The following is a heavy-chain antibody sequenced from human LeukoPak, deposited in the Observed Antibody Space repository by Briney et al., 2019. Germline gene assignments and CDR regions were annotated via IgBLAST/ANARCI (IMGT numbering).Heavy chain of an antibody. V-gene: IGHV3-23*01. J-gene: IGHJ3*02. D-gene: IGHD6-19*01. CDR1: GFTFSGYV. CDR2: IPGSSDNT. Sequence: PGGSLRLSCAASGFTFSGYVMNWVRQAPGKGLAWVSSIPGSSDNTYYADSVKGRLTISRDNSRSTLYLQMNSLSREDTALYYCARRGGSNGWGDFDIWGQGTMVTVSS. CDR3: ARRGGSNGWGDFDI.